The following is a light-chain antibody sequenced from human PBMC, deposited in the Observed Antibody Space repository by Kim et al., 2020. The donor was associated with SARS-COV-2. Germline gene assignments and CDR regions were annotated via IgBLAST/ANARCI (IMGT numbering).Light chain of an antibody. J-gene: IGLJ3*02. Sequence: QAVVTQEPSLTVSPGRTVTLTCASTTGAVTINYHPNWFQQKPGQPTRALIYDTYNKHSWTSARFSASLLGGKAALTLSGVQPEDEAEYYCLLFYGGSWVFGGGTQLTVL. V-gene: IGLV7-43*01. CDR3: LLFYGGSWV. CDR1: TGAVTINYH. CDR2: DTY.